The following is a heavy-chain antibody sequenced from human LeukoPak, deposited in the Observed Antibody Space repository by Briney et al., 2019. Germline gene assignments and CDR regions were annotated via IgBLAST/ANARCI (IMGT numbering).Heavy chain of an antibody. CDR3: ARDKSVSDWYFDL. V-gene: IGHV3-66*01. Sequence: AGGSLRLSCAASGFTVSSNYMSWVRQAPGKGLEWVSVIYSGGSTYYGDSVKGRFTTSRDKSKNTLYLQMNSLRAEDTAVYYCARDKSVSDWYFDLWGRGTLVTVSS. CDR2: IYSGGST. D-gene: IGHD5/OR15-5a*01. J-gene: IGHJ2*01. CDR1: GFTVSSNY.